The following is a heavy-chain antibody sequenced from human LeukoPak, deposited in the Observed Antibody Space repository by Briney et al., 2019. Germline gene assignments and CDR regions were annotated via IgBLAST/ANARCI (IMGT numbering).Heavy chain of an antibody. CDR3: AKGYCSSTNCKESFFDY. V-gene: IGHV3-23*01. J-gene: IGHJ4*02. D-gene: IGHD2-2*01. CDR2: ISASGGST. CDR1: GFTFSSYA. Sequence: PGGSLRLSCAASGFTFSSYAMNWVRQAPGKGLEWVSTISASGGSTYYFMKGRFTISRDNSKNTLFLQMNSLRAEDTAVYFCAKGYCSSTNCKESFFDYWGQGTLVTVSS.